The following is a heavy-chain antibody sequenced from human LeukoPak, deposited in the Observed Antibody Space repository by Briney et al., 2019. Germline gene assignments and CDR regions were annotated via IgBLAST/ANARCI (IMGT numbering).Heavy chain of an antibody. J-gene: IGHJ4*02. V-gene: IGHV3-7*01. CDR1: GFTFSSYW. D-gene: IGHD6-19*01. CDR3: ARGYSSGWSQSCLFY. Sequence: PGGSLRLSCAASGFTFSSYWMSWVRQAPGKGLEWVANIKQDGSEKYYADSVKGRFTISRDNSKNTLYLQMNSLRAEDTAVYYCARGYSSGWSQSCLFYWGQGTLVTVSS. CDR2: IKQDGSEK.